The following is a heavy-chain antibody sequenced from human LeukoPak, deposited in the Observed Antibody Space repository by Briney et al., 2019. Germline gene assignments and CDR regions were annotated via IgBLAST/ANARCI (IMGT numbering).Heavy chain of an antibody. Sequence: ASVKASRKASGYTFTSYYMHWVRQAPGQGLEWMGITNPSGGSTSYAQKFQGRVTMTRDTSTSTVYMELSSLRSEDTAVYYCARDHCGGGSCTGAYWYFDLWGRGTLVTVSS. J-gene: IGHJ2*01. CDR3: ARDHCGGGSCTGAYWYFDL. CDR1: GYTFTSYY. CDR2: TNPSGGST. V-gene: IGHV1-46*01. D-gene: IGHD2-15*01.